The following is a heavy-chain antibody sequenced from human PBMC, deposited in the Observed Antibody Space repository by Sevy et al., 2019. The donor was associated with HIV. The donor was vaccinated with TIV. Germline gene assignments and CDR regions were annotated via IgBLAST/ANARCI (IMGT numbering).Heavy chain of an antibody. CDR3: VKGSSSSFFDFWFDP. CDR1: GFTFSSYA. V-gene: IGHV3-64D*06. CDR2: ISSNGGST. D-gene: IGHD6-6*01. Sequence: GGSLRLSCSASGFTFSSYAMHWVRQAPGKGLEYVSAISSNGGSTYYADSVKGRFTISRDNSKNTLYLQMSSLRAEDTAVYYCVKGSSSSFFDFWFDPSGQGTLVTVSS. J-gene: IGHJ5*02.